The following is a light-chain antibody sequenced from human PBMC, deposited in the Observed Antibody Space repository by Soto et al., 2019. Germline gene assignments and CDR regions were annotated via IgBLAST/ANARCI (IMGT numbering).Light chain of an antibody. J-gene: IGKJ3*01. V-gene: IGKV3-20*01. CDR3: QQYGSSPFT. CDR1: QSVSSSY. Sequence: EIVLTQSPGTLSLSPGERATLSCRASQSVSSSYLAWYQQKPGQAPRFLIYGASTRATGIPDRFSGSGSGTDFTLTISRLEPEDFEVYYCQQYGSSPFTFGPGTKVDIK. CDR2: GAS.